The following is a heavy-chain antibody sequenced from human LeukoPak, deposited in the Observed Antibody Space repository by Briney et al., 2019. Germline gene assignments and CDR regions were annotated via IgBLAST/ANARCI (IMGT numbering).Heavy chain of an antibody. D-gene: IGHD3-22*01. CDR2: ISSSGSTI. Sequence: GGSLRLSCAASGFTFSDYYMSWTRQAPGKGLEWVSYISSSGSTIYYADSVKGRFTISRDNAKNSLYLQMNSLRAEDTAVYYCAREASYYDSSGYSIRDAFDIWGQGTMVTVSS. J-gene: IGHJ3*02. V-gene: IGHV3-11*01. CDR1: GFTFSDYY. CDR3: AREASYYDSSGYSIRDAFDI.